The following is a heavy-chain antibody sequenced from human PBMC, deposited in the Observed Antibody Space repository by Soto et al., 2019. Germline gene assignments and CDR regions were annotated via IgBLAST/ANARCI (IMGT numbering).Heavy chain of an antibody. CDR1: GGSIDRSNYY. CDR2: TYYNGNA. CDR3: ARHEYGSGSYYGFDY. J-gene: IGHJ4*02. V-gene: IGHV4-39*01. D-gene: IGHD3-10*01. Sequence: SETLSLTCTVSGGSIDRSNYYWDWIRQSPGKGLEWIGTTYYNGNAYYNPSLKSRVTMSVDTSKNQFSLKLSSVTAADTAVYYCARHEYGSGSYYGFDYRAQRTPVTVSS.